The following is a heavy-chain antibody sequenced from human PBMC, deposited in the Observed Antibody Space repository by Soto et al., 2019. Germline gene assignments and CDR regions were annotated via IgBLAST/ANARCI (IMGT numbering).Heavy chain of an antibody. D-gene: IGHD4-17*01. V-gene: IGHV2-5*02. CDR1: GFSLSTSGVG. CDR2: IYWDDTK. Sequence: QITLKESGPTLVKPTQTLTLTCTFSGFSLSTSGVGVGWIRQPPGQALEWLAVIYWDDTKHYSPSLKSRLTITEDTSKNQGVLTMSTMDPVDTATYFCAHKGYGDYPIDYWGQGTLVTVSS. J-gene: IGHJ4*02. CDR3: AHKGYGDYPIDY.